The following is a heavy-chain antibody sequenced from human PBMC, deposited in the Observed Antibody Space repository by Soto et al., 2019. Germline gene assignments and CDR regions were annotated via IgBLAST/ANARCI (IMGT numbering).Heavy chain of an antibody. J-gene: IGHJ5*02. CDR2: ISSNSAYI. D-gene: IGHD6-13*01. CDR3: TRDASRDSSARGWFDP. CDR1: GFTFRSFT. V-gene: IGHV3-21*01. Sequence: GGSLRLSCAASGFTFRSFTMNRVRQAPGKGLEWVSTISSNSAYIYYTDALRGRFTISRDNAKNSLHLQMNSLRAEDTAVYYCTRDASRDSSARGWFDPWGPGTLVTVSS.